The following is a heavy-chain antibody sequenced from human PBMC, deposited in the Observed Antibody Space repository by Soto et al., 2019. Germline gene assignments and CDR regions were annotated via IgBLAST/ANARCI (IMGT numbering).Heavy chain of an antibody. CDR1: GGSISSGGYY. D-gene: IGHD1-26*01. V-gene: IGHV4-31*03. CDR3: ASSRRTGTYPHDFQP. CDR2: IYYSGST. J-gene: IGHJ1*01. Sequence: QVQLQESGPGLVKPSQTLSLTCTASGGSISSGGYYWSWMRQHPGKGLEWIGYIYYSGSTSYNPSLKRRVTLSVDTSHNQFPLKLSSVTAADTAVYYCASSRRTGTYPHDFQPWGQGTLVTVSS.